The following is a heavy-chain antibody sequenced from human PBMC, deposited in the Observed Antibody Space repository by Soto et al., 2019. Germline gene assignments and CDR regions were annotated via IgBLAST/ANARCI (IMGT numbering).Heavy chain of an antibody. V-gene: IGHV4-4*07. D-gene: IGHD6-19*01. CDR3: ASRSGWNHS. J-gene: IGHJ4*01. CDR1: GGAISGYY. Sequence: SETLSLTCTVSGGAISGYYWSWIRQPAGKGLEWIGRINTSGSTNYNPSLKIRVTMSVDASKNQFSLQLISVTAADTAMYYCASRSGWNHSWGHGTRVTVS. CDR2: INTSGST.